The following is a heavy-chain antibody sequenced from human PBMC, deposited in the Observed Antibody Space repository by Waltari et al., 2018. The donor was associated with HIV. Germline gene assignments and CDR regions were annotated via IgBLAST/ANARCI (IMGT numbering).Heavy chain of an antibody. CDR2: INPNSGGT. CDR3: ARGKEFSSSGYWDY. J-gene: IGHJ4*02. V-gene: IGHV1-2*02. Sequence: QVQLVQSGTEVKKPGASVKVSCKTSGYTFTGHYIHWVRQAPGQGLEWMGWINPNSGGTNYAQKFQGRVTMTRDTSSSTAYMELSRLKSDDTAVYYCARGKEFSSSGYWDYWGQGAQVTVSS. CDR1: GYTFTGHY. D-gene: IGHD6-13*01.